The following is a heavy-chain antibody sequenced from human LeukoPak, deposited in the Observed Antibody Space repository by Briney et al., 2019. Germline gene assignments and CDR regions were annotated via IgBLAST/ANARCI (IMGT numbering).Heavy chain of an antibody. CDR3: ARNRGFGAYYYYGMDV. D-gene: IGHD5-12*01. Sequence: SVKVSCKASGGTFSSYAISWVRQAPGQGLEWMGGIIPVFGTANYAQKFQGRVAITADKSTSTAYMELSSLRSEDTAVYYCARNRGFGAYYYYGMDVWGKGTTVTVSS. CDR2: IIPVFGTA. V-gene: IGHV1-69*06. CDR1: GGTFSSYA. J-gene: IGHJ6*04.